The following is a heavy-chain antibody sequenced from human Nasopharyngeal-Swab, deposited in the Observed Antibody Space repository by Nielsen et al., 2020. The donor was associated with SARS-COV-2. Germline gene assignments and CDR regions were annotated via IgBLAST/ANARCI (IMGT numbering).Heavy chain of an antibody. CDR1: GIFARGNY. J-gene: IGHJ3*01. CDR2: VYSGGST. CDR3: ASPVFGVVSDAFDL. Sequence: GGSLRLSCAASGIFARGNYMNWVRQAPGMGLEWVAVVYSGGSTFYADSVKGRFTISRDNSKNTLSLQMNNLRPEDTAMYYCASPVFGVVSDAFDLWGQGTMVTVSS. D-gene: IGHD3-3*01. V-gene: IGHV3-53*01.